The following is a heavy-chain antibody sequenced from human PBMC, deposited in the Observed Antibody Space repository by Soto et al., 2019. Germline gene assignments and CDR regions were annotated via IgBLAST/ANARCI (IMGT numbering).Heavy chain of an antibody. J-gene: IGHJ6*02. CDR2: IYDRGTT. CDR3: AREYIAVVPTLDLREVYRKNYRVGV. Sequence: PSETLSLTCSVSGGSITGGHYWSWIRQHPGRGLEWIGNIYDRGTTSYNPSLKSRLTISLDTSRNQFSMKLTSVTAADTAVYYCAREYIAVVPTLDLREVYRKNYRVGVWGQGTTVTVSS. CDR1: GGSITGGHY. V-gene: IGHV4-31*03. D-gene: IGHD2-2*01.